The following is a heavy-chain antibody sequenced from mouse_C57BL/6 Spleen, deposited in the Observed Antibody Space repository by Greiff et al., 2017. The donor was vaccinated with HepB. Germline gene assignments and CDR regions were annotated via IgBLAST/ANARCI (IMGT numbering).Heavy chain of an antibody. CDR2: INPSSGYT. D-gene: IGHD1-1*01. CDR1: GYTFTSYT. J-gene: IGHJ2*01. V-gene: IGHV1-4*01. CDR3: ADFTTVVPYYFDY. Sequence: QVQLKQSGAELARPGASVKMSCKASGYTFTSYTMHWVKQRPGQGLEWIGYINPSSGYTKYNQKFKDKATLTADKSSSTAYMQLSSLTSEDSAVYYCADFTTVVPYYFDYWGQGTTLTVSS.